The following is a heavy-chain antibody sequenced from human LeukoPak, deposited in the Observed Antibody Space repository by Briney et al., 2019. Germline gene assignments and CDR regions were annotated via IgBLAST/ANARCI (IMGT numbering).Heavy chain of an antibody. D-gene: IGHD3-10*01. CDR2: IYSGGST. V-gene: IGHV3-53*01. Sequence: PGGSLRLSCAASGFIVSNNYMSWVRQAPGKGLEWVSVIYSGGSTSYADSVKGRFTISRDNSKNTLYLQMNSLRAEDTAVYYCAKLALYYGSGSYFDYWGQGTLVTVSS. CDR1: GFIVSNNY. CDR3: AKLALYYGSGSYFDY. J-gene: IGHJ4*02.